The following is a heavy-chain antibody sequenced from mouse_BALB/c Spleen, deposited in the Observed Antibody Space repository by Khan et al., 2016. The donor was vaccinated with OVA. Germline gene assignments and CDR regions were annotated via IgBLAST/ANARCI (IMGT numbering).Heavy chain of an antibody. J-gene: IGHJ2*01. CDR3: ARVYGGVFDY. CDR2: ISYSGNT. V-gene: IGHV3-2*02. Sequence: EVQPVESGPGLVKPSQSLSLTCTVTGYSITSDYAWNWIRQFPGNKLEWMGYISYSGNTNYNPSLKSRISITRDTSKNQFFLQLNSVTTEDTATYYCARVYGGVFDYWGQGTTLTVSS. D-gene: IGHD2-10*02. CDR1: GYSITSDYA.